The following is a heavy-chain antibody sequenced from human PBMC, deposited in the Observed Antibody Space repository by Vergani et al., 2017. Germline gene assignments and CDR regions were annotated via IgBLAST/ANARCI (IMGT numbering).Heavy chain of an antibody. D-gene: IGHD1-14*01. CDR2: IYPGDSDT. CDR3: ARLPKPNNRPTNDYGMDV. J-gene: IGHJ6*02. V-gene: IGHV5-51*03. Sequence: EVQLVQSGAEVKKPGESLKISCKGSGYSFTSYWIGWVRQMPGKGLEWMGIIYPGDSDTRYSPSFQGQVTISADKSISTAYLQWSSLKASDTAMYYCARLPKPNNRPTNDYGMDVWGQGTTVTVSS. CDR1: GYSFTSYW.